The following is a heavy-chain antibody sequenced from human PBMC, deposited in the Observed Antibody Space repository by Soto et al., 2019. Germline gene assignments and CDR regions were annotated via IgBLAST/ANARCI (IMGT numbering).Heavy chain of an antibody. D-gene: IGHD5-18*01. Sequence: PGESLKISCKGSGYSFSSYWIGWVRQMPGKGLEWMGIISPGDSDTRYSPSFQGQVSISADKYISTAYLQWSSLKASDTAIYYCARHLLADTGLRISAMDVWGQGTTVTVSS. V-gene: IGHV5-51*01. J-gene: IGHJ6*02. CDR1: GYSFSSYW. CDR2: ISPGDSDT. CDR3: ARHLLADTGLRISAMDV.